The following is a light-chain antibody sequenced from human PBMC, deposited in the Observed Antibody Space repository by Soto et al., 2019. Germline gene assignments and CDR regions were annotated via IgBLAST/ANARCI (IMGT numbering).Light chain of an antibody. CDR2: LNSDGSH. CDR3: QTLGTGIWV. CDR1: SGHTNYA. J-gene: IGLJ3*02. V-gene: IGLV4-69*01. Sequence: QSVLTQSPSASASLGASVKLTCTLSSGHTNYAIAWHQQQPEKGPRYLMKLNSDGSHSKGDGIPDRFSGSSSGTERYLNLTSLQSEDKADYYSQTLGTGIWVFGGGTKVTVL.